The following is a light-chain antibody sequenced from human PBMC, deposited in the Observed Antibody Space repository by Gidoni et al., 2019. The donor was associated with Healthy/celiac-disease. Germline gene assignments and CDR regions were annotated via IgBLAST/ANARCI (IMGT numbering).Light chain of an antibody. V-gene: IGKV1-9*01. CDR3: QQLNSYPPLT. J-gene: IGKJ4*01. CDR2: AAS. Sequence: DIQFTQSQSFLSASVGDRVPITCRASQGISSYLAWYQQKPGKAPKLLIYAASTWQSGVPSRFSGSGAGTEVTLTISSRQPEDFSTYYCQQLNSYPPLTFXGXTKVEIK. CDR1: QGISSY.